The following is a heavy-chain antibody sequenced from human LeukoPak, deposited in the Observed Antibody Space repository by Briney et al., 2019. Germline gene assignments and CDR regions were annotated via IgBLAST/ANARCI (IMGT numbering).Heavy chain of an antibody. CDR1: AFSPSAYN. D-gene: IGHD1-26*01. V-gene: IGHV3-21*04. Sequence: GGSLRLPCAASAFSPSAYNMNWVRQAPGKGLEWVSSISYTGTYIYYADSVKGRFTISRDNDQNSLYLQMNSLRAEDTAIYYCVRDRGTYRPIDYWGQGTLVTVSS. CDR2: ISYTGTYI. J-gene: IGHJ4*02. CDR3: VRDRGTYRPIDY.